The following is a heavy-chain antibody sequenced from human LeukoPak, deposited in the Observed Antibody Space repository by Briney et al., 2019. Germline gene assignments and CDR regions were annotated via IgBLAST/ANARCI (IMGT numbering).Heavy chain of an antibody. V-gene: IGHV1-69*01. CDR1: GGTFSSYA. CDR3: AGEDGRGYYFDY. Sequence: VASVKVSCKASGGTFSSYAISWVRQAPGQGLEWMGGIIPIFGTANYAQKFQGRVTITADESTSTAYMELSSLRSEDTAVYYCAGEDGRGYYFDYWGQGTLVTVSS. CDR2: IIPIFGTA. D-gene: IGHD3-10*01. J-gene: IGHJ4*02.